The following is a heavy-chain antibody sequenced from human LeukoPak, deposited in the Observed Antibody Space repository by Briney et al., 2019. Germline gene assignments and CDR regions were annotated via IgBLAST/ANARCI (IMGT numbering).Heavy chain of an antibody. D-gene: IGHD6-19*01. CDR2: INHSGST. Sequence: PSETLSLTCAVYGGSFSGYYWSWIRQPPGKGLEWIGEINHSGSTNYNPSLKSRVTISIDTSKIQFSLKLSSVTAADTAVYYCATSNSSIAVADYWGQGTLVTVSS. CDR3: ATSNSSIAVADY. CDR1: GGSFSGYY. V-gene: IGHV4-34*01. J-gene: IGHJ4*02.